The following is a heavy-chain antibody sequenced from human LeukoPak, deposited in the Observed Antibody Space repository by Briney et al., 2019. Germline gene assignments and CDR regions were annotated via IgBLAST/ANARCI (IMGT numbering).Heavy chain of an antibody. CDR3: ARSGADPIRRGSFDP. D-gene: IGHD3-10*01. J-gene: IGHJ5*02. Sequence: NPSETLSLTCTVSGGSISSYYWSWIRQPPGKGLEWIGYIYYSGSTNYNPSLKSRVTISVDTSKNQFSLKLSSVTAADTAVYYCARSGADPIRRGSFDPWGQGTLVTVSS. CDR2: IYYSGST. V-gene: IGHV4-59*01. CDR1: GGSISSYY.